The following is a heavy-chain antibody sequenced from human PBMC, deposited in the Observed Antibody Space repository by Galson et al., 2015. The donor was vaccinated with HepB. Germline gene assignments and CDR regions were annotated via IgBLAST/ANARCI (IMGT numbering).Heavy chain of an antibody. J-gene: IGHJ6*03. D-gene: IGHD4-17*01. CDR2: INTNTGNP. CDR3: ASFPYGDYYYYYMDV. V-gene: IGHV7-4-1*02. CDR1: RSTLTSYA. Sequence: SVQVSCRATRSTLTSYALNCVRQSPGQGLEWMGWINTNTGNPTYAQGFTGRFVFSLDTSVSTAYLQISSLKAEDTAVYYCASFPYGDYYYYYMDVWGKGTTVTVSS.